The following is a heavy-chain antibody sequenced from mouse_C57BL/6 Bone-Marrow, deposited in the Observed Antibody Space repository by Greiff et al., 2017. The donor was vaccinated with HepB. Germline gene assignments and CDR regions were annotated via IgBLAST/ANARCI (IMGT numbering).Heavy chain of an antibody. V-gene: IGHV1-59*01. CDR3: ARGAVFTTALERDY. CDR1: GYTFTSYW. CDR2: IDPSDSYT. J-gene: IGHJ2*01. D-gene: IGHD1-2*01. Sequence: QVQLQQPGAELVRPGTSVKLSCKASGYTFTSYWMHWVKQRPGQGLEWIGVIDPSDSYTNYNQKFKGKATLTVDTSSSTAYMQLSSLTSEDSAVYYCARGAVFTTALERDYWGQGTTLTVSS.